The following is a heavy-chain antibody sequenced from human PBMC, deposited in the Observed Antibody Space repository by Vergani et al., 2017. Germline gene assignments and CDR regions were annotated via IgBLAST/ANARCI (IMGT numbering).Heavy chain of an antibody. CDR1: GYTLTELS. Sequence: VSCNVSGYTLTELSMHWVRQAPGKGLEWMGGFDPEDGETIYAQKFQGRVTMTEDTSTDTAYMELSSLRSEDTAVYYCATANVYLVAVAGTVNAFDIWGQGTMVTVSS. J-gene: IGHJ3*02. D-gene: IGHD6-19*01. CDR3: ATANVYLVAVAGTVNAFDI. V-gene: IGHV1-24*01. CDR2: FDPEDGET.